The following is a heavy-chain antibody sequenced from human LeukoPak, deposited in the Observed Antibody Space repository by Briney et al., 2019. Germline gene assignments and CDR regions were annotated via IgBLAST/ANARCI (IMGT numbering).Heavy chain of an antibody. Sequence: ASVKLSCKASGGTFSSYAINWVRQAPGQGLEWMGGIIPIFGTANYAQKFQDRVTITADESTSTAYMELSSLRSEDTAVYYCARDLGCTNGVCYGYWFDPWGQGTLVTVSS. D-gene: IGHD2-8*01. CDR3: ARDLGCTNGVCYGYWFDP. CDR1: GGTFSSYA. J-gene: IGHJ5*02. CDR2: IIPIFGTA. V-gene: IGHV1-69*13.